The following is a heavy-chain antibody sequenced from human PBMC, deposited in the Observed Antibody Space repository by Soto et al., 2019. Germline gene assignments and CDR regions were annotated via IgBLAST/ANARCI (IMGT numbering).Heavy chain of an antibody. Sequence: QVQLVQSGAEVKKPGSSVKVSCKASGGTFSSYGITWVRQAPGQGLEWMGGIIPIFNTPDYARKFQGRVTITADKSTSTAYMELSSLRSEDTAVYYCATIAGRPENYYYGMDVWSQGTTVTVSS. CDR1: GGTFSSYG. V-gene: IGHV1-69*06. CDR2: IIPIFNTP. D-gene: IGHD6-6*01. J-gene: IGHJ6*02. CDR3: ATIAGRPENYYYGMDV.